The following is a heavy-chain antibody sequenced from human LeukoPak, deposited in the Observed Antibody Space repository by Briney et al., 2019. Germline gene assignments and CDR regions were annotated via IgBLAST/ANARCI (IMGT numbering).Heavy chain of an antibody. Sequence: SETLSLTCTVSGGPISSSRYYWGRIRKPPGKGLERNGSIYYSGSTNYNPSSKSRVTISVDTSKNQFSLELSSVTAADTAVYHCARGGWSDYKESDPFDIWGQGTMVTVSS. V-gene: IGHV4-39*07. CDR3: ARGGWSDYKESDPFDI. CDR2: IYYSGST. CDR1: GGPISSSRYY. D-gene: IGHD1-26*01. J-gene: IGHJ3*02.